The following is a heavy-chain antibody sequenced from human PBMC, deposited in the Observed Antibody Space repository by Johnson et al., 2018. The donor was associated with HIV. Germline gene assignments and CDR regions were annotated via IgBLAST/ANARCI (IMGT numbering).Heavy chain of an antibody. CDR1: GFTFSSYG. V-gene: IGHV3-30*02. CDR3: ASGVYSSSWSWDVAFDI. Sequence: QEQLVESGGGVVQPGGSLRLSCAASGFTFSSYGMHWVRQAPGKGLEWVAFIRYDGSNKYYADSVKGRFTISRDNSKNTVYLQLNSLRAEDTAVYYCASGVYSSSWSWDVAFDIWGQGTMVTVSS. D-gene: IGHD6-13*01. J-gene: IGHJ3*02. CDR2: IRYDGSNK.